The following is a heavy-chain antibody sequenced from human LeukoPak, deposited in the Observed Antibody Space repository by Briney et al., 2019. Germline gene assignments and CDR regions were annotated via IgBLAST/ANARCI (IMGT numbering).Heavy chain of an antibody. J-gene: IGHJ4*02. V-gene: IGHV3-48*03. Sequence: GGSLRLSCAASGFTFSSYEMNWVRQAPGKGLEWVSYISSSGSTIYYADAVKGRFTISRDNAKNSLYLQMNSLRAEDTAVYYCARDRNYGSGYYAQYYFDYWGQGTLVTVSS. CDR2: ISSSGSTI. CDR3: ARDRNYGSGYYAQYYFDY. CDR1: GFTFSSYE. D-gene: IGHD3-3*01.